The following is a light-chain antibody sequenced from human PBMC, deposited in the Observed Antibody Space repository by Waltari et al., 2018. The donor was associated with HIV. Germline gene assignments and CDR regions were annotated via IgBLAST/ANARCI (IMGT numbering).Light chain of an antibody. Sequence: QSVLPQVASVSGSPGQSIPISCSGTRRDVGSNNLGSWYTQHPGKDPKLRIYEVRKRPSGVSSRFSGSRSGNTASLTISGLQGEDEADYYCCSFVGSSTSWVFGGGTKLTVL. CDR2: EVR. J-gene: IGLJ3*02. CDR3: CSFVGSSTSWV. CDR1: RRDVGSNNL. V-gene: IGLV2-23*02.